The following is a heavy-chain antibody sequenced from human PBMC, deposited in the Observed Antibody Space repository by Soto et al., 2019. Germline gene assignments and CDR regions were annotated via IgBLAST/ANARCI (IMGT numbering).Heavy chain of an antibody. V-gene: IGHV2-5*02. Sequence: QITLKESGPTLVKPTQTLTLTCTFSGFSLSSTRMAVGWIRQPPGKALEWLALIYWDDDKRYSPFLKSRLTITKDTSKNQVVLTMYNMDPVDTARYYWAHIVVAGLGYYFDYWGQGTLVTVSS. J-gene: IGHJ4*02. CDR2: IYWDDDK. CDR1: GFSLSSTRMA. D-gene: IGHD6-19*01. CDR3: AHIVVAGLGYYFDY.